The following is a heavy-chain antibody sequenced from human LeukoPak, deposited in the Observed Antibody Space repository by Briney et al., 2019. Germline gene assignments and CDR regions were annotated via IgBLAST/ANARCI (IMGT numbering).Heavy chain of an antibody. V-gene: IGHV3-48*03. J-gene: IGHJ6*04. Sequence: PGGSLRLSCAASGFSFSSYEMNWVRRAPGKGLEWISYISASGTLTHYADSVEGRFTISRDNAKNSLFLQMNSLRGEDTAVYYCARDGTPNYSTGWVYMDVWGKGTTVTISS. CDR1: GFSFSSYE. CDR2: ISASGTLT. D-gene: IGHD6-25*01. CDR3: ARDGTPNYSTGWVYMDV.